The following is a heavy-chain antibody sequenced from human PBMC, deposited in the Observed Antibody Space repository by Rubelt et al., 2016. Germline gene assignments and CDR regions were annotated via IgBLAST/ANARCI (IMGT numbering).Heavy chain of an antibody. CDR2: IYHSGST. Sequence: GKGLEWIGSIYHSGSTYYNPSLKSRVTISVDTSKNQFSLKLSSVTAADTAVYYCARNVGEQQPNWFDPWGQGTLVTVSS. D-gene: IGHD6-13*01. J-gene: IGHJ5*02. V-gene: IGHV4-38-2*01. CDR3: ARNVGEQQPNWFDP.